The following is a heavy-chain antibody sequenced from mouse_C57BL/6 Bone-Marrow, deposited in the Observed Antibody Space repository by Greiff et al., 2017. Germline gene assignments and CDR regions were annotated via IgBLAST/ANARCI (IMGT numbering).Heavy chain of an antibody. V-gene: IGHV1-52*01. CDR1: GYTFTSYW. Sequence: QVQLQQPGAELVRPGSSVKLSCKASGYTFTSYWLHWVKQRPIQGLEWIGNIDPSDSETHSNQKFKDKATLTVDKSSSTAYMQLSSLTSEGSAVYYCARLGDYGDYYAMDYWGQGTSVTVSS. CDR3: ARLGDYGDYYAMDY. CDR2: IDPSDSET. D-gene: IGHD2-4*01. J-gene: IGHJ4*01.